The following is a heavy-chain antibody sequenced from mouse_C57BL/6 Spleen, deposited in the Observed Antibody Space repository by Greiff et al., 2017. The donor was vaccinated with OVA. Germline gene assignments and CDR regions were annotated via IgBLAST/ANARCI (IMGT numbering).Heavy chain of an antibody. CDR1: GYTFTEYT. CDR2: FYPGSGSI. V-gene: IGHV1-62-2*01. Sequence: QVHVKQSGAELVKPGASVKLSCKASGYTFTEYTIHWVKQRSGQGLEWIGWFYPGSGSIKYNEKFKDKATLTADKSSSTVYMELSRLTSEDSAVYSCAGHEHGSPFGYWGQGTLVTVSA. D-gene: IGHD1-1*01. CDR3: AGHEHGSPFGY. J-gene: IGHJ3*01.